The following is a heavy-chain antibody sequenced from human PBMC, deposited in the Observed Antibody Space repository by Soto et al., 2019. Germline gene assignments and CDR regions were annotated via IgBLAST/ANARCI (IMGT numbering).Heavy chain of an antibody. J-gene: IGHJ4*02. Sequence: AASVKVSCKTSGYTFSNYAISWVRQAPGQGLEWMGWVSPYNGNANYTEKFQGRVSMTTDTSTTTAYIELTILTSDDTAIYYCARAISLIMEAPGYGGQGTLVTVSS. CDR1: GYTFSNYA. V-gene: IGHV1-18*04. CDR3: ARAISLIMEAPGY. CDR2: VSPYNGNA. D-gene: IGHD2-8*01.